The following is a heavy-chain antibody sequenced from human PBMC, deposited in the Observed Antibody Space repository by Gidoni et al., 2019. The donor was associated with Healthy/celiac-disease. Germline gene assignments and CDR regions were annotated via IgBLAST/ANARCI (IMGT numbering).Heavy chain of an antibody. Sequence: QVPLVQSGAEVKKPGASVKVSCKASGYTFTSYDINWVRQATGQGLEWMGWLHPNSGDTGYAQKFQGRVTMTRNTSISTAYMELSSLRSEDTAVYYCASLERGGSSYYFDYWGQGTLVTVSS. CDR3: ASLERGGSSYYFDY. J-gene: IGHJ4*02. CDR1: GYTFTSYD. V-gene: IGHV1-8*01. D-gene: IGHD6-6*01. CDR2: LHPNSGDT.